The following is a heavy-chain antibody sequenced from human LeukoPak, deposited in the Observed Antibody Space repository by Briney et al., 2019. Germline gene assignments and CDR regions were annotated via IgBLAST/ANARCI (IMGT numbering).Heavy chain of an antibody. D-gene: IGHD4-17*01. V-gene: IGHV3-64D*09. CDR3: AMTTGRVGAFDI. CDR1: GFTFSSYA. J-gene: IGHJ3*02. Sequence: GGSLRLSCSASGFTFSSYAMHWVRQAPGKGLEYVSAISSNGGSTYYADSVKGRFTITRDNSKNTLYLQMSSLRADDTAVYYCAMTTGRVGAFDIWGQGTMVTVSS. CDR2: ISSNGGST.